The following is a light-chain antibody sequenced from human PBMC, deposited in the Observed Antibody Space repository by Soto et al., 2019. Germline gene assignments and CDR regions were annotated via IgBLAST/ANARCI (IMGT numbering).Light chain of an antibody. CDR2: EVS. Sequence: QSALTQPASVSGSPGQSITISCTGTRSDVSSYRFVSWYQQHPGKAPKLMIYEVSNRPSGVSYRFSGSKSGNTASLTISGLQAEDEADYYCSSYTSTSTLFGGGTKLTVL. CDR1: RSDVSSYRF. CDR3: SSYTSTSTL. V-gene: IGLV2-14*01. J-gene: IGLJ2*01.